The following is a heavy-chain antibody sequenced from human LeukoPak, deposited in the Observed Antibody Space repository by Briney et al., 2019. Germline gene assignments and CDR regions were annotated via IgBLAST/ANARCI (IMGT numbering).Heavy chain of an antibody. V-gene: IGHV1-46*01. Sequence: GASVKVSCKASGYTFTSYYMHWVRQAPGQGLEWMGIINPSGGSTSYAQKFQGRVTMTRDMSTSTVYMELSSLRSEDTAVYYCVYNEYCSGGSCSPDYWGQGTLVTVSS. CDR3: VYNEYCSGGSCSPDY. CDR1: GYTFTSYY. J-gene: IGHJ4*02. CDR2: INPSGGST. D-gene: IGHD2-15*01.